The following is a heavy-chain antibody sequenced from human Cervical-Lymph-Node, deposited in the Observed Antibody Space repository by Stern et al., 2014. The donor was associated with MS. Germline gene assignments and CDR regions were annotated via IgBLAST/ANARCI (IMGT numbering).Heavy chain of an antibody. CDR3: AHLSDFRTGTHASSD. D-gene: IGHD3-16*01. CDR1: GFSLSTSGVG. CDR2: VYWDDAK. Sequence: QVTLRESGPMLVKPTQTLTLTCTFSGFSLSTSGVGVGWIRQPPGKALEWLALVYWDDAKRYTPSLKRRLNNHTATSQNQVVLTMTNMDPVDTATYYCAHLSDFRTGTHASSDWGLGTLVTVSS. V-gene: IGHV2-5*02. J-gene: IGHJ4*02.